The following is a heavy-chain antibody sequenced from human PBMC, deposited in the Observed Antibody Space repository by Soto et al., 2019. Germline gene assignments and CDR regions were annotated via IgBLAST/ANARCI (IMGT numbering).Heavy chain of an antibody. J-gene: IGHJ5*02. CDR1: GGTFSSYA. V-gene: IGHV1-69*01. CDR3: ARMKCSGCSCFGNWFDP. D-gene: IGHD2-15*01. CDR2: IIPIFGTA. Sequence: QVQLVQSGAEVKKPGSSVKVSCKASGGTFSSYAISWVRQAPGQGLEWMGGIIPIFGTANYAQKFQGRVTIPADESTSTAYMELSSLRSEDTAVYYCARMKCSGCSCFGNWFDPWGQGTLVTVSS.